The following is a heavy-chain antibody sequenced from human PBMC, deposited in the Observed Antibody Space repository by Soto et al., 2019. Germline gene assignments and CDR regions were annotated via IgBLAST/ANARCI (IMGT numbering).Heavy chain of an antibody. Sequence: EVQLLESGGGLVQPGGSLRLSCAASGFTFSSYAMSWVRQAPGKGLEGVSAISGSGGSTYYADSVKGRFTISRDNSKNTLYLQMNSLRAEDTAVYYCAKRDLMATEGNYYYYMDVWGKGTTVTVSS. CDR1: GFTFSSYA. J-gene: IGHJ6*03. CDR3: AKRDLMATEGNYYYYMDV. D-gene: IGHD5-12*01. CDR2: ISGSGGST. V-gene: IGHV3-23*01.